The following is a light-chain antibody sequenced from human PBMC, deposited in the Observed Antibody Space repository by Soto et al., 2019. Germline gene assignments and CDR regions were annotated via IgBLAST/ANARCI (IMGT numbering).Light chain of an antibody. Sequence: ENVLTQSPGTLSLSPGERATLSCRASQSVSSSYLAWYQQKPGQAPRLLIYGASSRATGIPDRFSGSGSGTDFTLTISSLEPEDFAVYYCQHRTNWPPAYTFGQGTNLDIK. J-gene: IGKJ2*01. CDR2: GAS. V-gene: IGKV3D-20*02. CDR1: QSVSSSY. CDR3: QHRTNWPPAYT.